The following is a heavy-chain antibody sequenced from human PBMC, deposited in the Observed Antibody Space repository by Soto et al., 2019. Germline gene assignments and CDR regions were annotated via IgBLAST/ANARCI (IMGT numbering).Heavy chain of an antibody. CDR1: GFTFSSYA. CDR2: ISGSGGSK. D-gene: IGHD4-17*01. V-gene: IGHV3-23*01. CDR3: AKRTVGWYFDL. Sequence: EVQLLESGGGLVQPGGSLRLSCAASGFTFSSYAMNWVSQAPWKGLEWVSVISGSGGSKYYADAVKGRFTISRDNSKNTLYLQMNSLRAEDTAVYYCAKRTVGWYFDLWGRGTLVTVSS. J-gene: IGHJ2*01.